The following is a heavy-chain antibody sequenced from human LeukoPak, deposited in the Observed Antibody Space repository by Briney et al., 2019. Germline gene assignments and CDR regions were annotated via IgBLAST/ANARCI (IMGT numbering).Heavy chain of an antibody. CDR2: ISAYNGNT. CDR3: ARGGSVDWELPFDY. D-gene: IGHD1-26*01. J-gene: IGHJ4*02. Sequence: GASVKVSCTASGYTFSTYGISWVRQAPGQGLEWMGWISAYNGNTNYAQKLQGRVTMTTDTSTSTAYMELRSLRSDDTAVYYCARGGSVDWELPFDYWGQGTLVTVSS. V-gene: IGHV1-18*01. CDR1: GYTFSTYG.